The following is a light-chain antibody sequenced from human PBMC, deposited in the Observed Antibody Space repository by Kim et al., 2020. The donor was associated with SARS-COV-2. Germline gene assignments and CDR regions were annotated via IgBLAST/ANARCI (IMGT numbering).Light chain of an antibody. V-gene: IGKV1-5*01. CDR1: QSKTRL. J-gene: IGKJ2*01. CDR2: DAS. CDR3: QQYDSHSYT. Sequence: SVRGRIPLTCRGRQSKTRLVALYQQKPGKAPKLLIFDASSLKSGVPSRFSGSGSGTEFTLTISSLQPDDFATYYCQQYDSHSYTFGPGTKVDIK.